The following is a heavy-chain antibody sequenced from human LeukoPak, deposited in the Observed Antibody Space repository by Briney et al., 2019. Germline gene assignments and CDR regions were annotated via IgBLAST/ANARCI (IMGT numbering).Heavy chain of an antibody. CDR2: IYYSGCT. V-gene: IGHV4-59*01. Sequence: SETLCLTCTVSGGSLSSYYWSWIRQPPGKGLEWIGYIYYSGCTYYNPSLTSRVTMSVDTSKNQFSLKLSSVTAADTAVYYCARDGRISPYYGMDVWGQGTTVTVSS. D-gene: IGHD1-26*01. J-gene: IGHJ6*02. CDR3: ARDGRISPYYGMDV. CDR1: GGSLSSYY.